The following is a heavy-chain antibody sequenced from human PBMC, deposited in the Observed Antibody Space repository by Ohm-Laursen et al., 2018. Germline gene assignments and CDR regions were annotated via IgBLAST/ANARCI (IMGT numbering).Heavy chain of an antibody. V-gene: IGHV4-59*01. CDR3: ARHYPGTPL. CDR2: IYYSGNT. D-gene: IGHD6-13*01. Sequence: SQTLSLTCSVSGGSISSYYWSWIRQPPGKGLEWIGYIYYSGNTNYNPSLKSRVTISVDTSKNQFSLKLSSVTAADTAVYYCARHYPGTPLWGQGTLVTISS. J-gene: IGHJ4*02. CDR1: GGSISSYY.